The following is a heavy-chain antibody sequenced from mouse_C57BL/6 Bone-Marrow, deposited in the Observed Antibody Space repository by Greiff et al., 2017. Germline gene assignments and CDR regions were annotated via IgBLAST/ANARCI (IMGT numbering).Heavy chain of an antibody. CDR1: GFNIKDYY. V-gene: IGHV14-2*01. D-gene: IGHD1-1*01. Sequence: EVKVVESGAELVKPGASVKLSCTASGFNIKDYYMHWVKQRTEQGLEWIGRIDPEDGETKYAPKFQGKATITADTSSNTAYLQLSSLTSEDTAVYYCARCTTVVARDFDVWGTGTTVTVSS. CDR3: ARCTTVVARDFDV. CDR2: IDPEDGET. J-gene: IGHJ1*03.